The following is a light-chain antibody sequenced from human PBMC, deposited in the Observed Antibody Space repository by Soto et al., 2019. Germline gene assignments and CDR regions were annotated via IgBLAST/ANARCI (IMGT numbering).Light chain of an antibody. Sequence: QAVVSQEPSFSVSPGETVTLTCGLTSGSVLTSYDPSWYQQTPGQAPRTLIYSTNIRSSGVPDRFSGSILGNKAALTITGAQADDESDYYCALYVGSGTVVSGGGTKLTVL. CDR3: ALYVGSGTVV. V-gene: IGLV8-61*01. CDR1: SGSVLTSYD. J-gene: IGLJ2*01. CDR2: STN.